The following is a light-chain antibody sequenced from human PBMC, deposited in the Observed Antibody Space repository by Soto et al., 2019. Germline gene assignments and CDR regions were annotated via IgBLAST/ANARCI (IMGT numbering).Light chain of an antibody. Sequence: QSALTQPASLSGSPGQSITISCTGTSSDVGGYNYVSWYQQHPGEAPKLMIYEVSNRPSGVSNRFSGSKSGNTASLTISGLQAEDEADYYCSSYTSSSTWVFGGGTKVTVL. CDR2: EVS. CDR3: SSYTSSSTWV. J-gene: IGLJ3*02. CDR1: SSDVGGYNY. V-gene: IGLV2-14*01.